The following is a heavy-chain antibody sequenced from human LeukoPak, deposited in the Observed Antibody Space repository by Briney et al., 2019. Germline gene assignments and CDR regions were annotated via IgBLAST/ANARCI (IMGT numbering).Heavy chain of an antibody. CDR3: ARLGTRYCSTSSCHSQFDY. V-gene: IGHV3-20*04. Sequence: GGSLRLSCAASGFTFDDYGMSWVRQAPGKGLEWVSGINWNGGNTGYADSLKGRFTISRDNAKNSLYLQMNSLRAEDTALYYCARLGTRYCSTSSCHSQFDYWGQGTLVTVSS. CDR2: INWNGGNT. J-gene: IGHJ4*02. CDR1: GFTFDDYG. D-gene: IGHD2-2*01.